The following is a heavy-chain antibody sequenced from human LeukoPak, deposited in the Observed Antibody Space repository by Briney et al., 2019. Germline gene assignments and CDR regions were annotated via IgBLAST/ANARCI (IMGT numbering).Heavy chain of an antibody. CDR3: AKDLGYATYGYFFDY. Sequence: PGGSLRLSCAASGFSFSSYAMSWVRQAPGKGLEWVSAISGSGSNTYYADSVKGRFTISRDNSENTLYLQMNSLRADDTAVYYCAKDLGYATYGYFFDYWGQGTLVTVSS. J-gene: IGHJ4*02. CDR1: GFSFSSYA. CDR2: ISGSGSNT. V-gene: IGHV3-23*01. D-gene: IGHD5-12*01.